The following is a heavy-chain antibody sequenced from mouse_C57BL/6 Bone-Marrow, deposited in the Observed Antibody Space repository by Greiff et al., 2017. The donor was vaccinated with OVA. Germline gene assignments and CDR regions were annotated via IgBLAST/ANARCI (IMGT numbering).Heavy chain of an antibody. J-gene: IGHJ2*01. V-gene: IGHV1-69*01. CDR2: IDPSDSYT. CDR1: GYTFTSYW. D-gene: IGHD1-1*01. CDR3: ARGGLRL. Sequence: QVQLQQPGAELVMPGASVKLSCKASGYTFTSYWMHLVKQRPGQGLEWIGEIDPSDSYTNYNQKFKGKSTLTVDKSSSTAYMQLSSLTSEDSAVYYCARGGLRLWGQGTTLTVSS.